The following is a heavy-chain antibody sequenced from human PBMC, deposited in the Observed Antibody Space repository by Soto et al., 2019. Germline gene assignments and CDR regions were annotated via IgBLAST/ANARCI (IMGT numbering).Heavy chain of an antibody. V-gene: IGHV3-23*01. D-gene: IGHD3-3*01. CDR1: GFPFSSFA. CDR3: AKGGYYTLFDI. CDR2: ISGSGGPT. J-gene: IGHJ3*02. Sequence: GGSLRFSCVAFGFPFSSFAMSWVGQTPGKGLEWVSGISGSGGPTYYAGPVNGRFTISRDNSNNTLSLQMHILRVEDTAVYFCAKGGYYTLFDIWGQGTMVTVSS.